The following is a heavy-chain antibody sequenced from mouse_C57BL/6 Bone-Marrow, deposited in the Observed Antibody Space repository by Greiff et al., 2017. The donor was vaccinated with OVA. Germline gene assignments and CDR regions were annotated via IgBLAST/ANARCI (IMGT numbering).Heavy chain of an antibody. J-gene: IGHJ2*01. V-gene: IGHV1-26*01. D-gene: IGHD2-3*01. CDR2: INPNNGGT. CDR1: GYTFTDYY. Sequence: EVQLQQSGPELVKPGASVKISCKASGYTFTDYYMNWVKQSHGKSLEWIGDINPNNGGTSYNQKFKGKATLTVDKSSSTAYMELRSLTSEDSAVYYSASRWLPYFDYWGQGTTLTVSS. CDR3: ASRWLPYFDY.